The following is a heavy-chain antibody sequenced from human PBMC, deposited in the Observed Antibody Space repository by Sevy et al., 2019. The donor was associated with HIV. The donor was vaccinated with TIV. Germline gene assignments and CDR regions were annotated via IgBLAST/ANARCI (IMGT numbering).Heavy chain of an antibody. J-gene: IGHJ6*02. CDR2: ISYDGSNK. Sequence: GGSLRLSCAASGFTFSSYAMHWVRQAPGKGLEWVAVISYDGSNKYYADCVKGRFTISRDNSKNTLYLQMNSLRAEDTAVYYCARVKDCSGGSCYSGANYYGMDVWGQGTTVTVSS. CDR1: GFTFSSYA. CDR3: ARVKDCSGGSCYSGANYYGMDV. D-gene: IGHD2-15*01. V-gene: IGHV3-30*04.